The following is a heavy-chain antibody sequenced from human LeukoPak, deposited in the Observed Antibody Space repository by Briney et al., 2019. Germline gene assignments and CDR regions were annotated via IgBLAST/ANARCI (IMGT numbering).Heavy chain of an antibody. CDR2: IYYSGST. CDR3: ARSPPIAVAGLFYSPLTRYFDS. Sequence: SETLSLTCTVSGGSISSYYWGWIRQPPGKGLEWIGSIYYSGSTYYNPSLKSRVTISVDTSKNQFSLKLSSVTAADTAVYYCARSPPIAVAGLFYSPLTRYFDSWGQGTLVTVSS. D-gene: IGHD6-19*01. J-gene: IGHJ4*02. V-gene: IGHV4-39*01. CDR1: GGSISSYY.